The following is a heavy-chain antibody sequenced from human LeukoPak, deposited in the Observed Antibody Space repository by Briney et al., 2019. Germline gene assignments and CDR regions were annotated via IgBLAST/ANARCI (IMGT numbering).Heavy chain of an antibody. V-gene: IGHV1-2*02. CDR3: ARGSGFQYRGITTNYSMDV. Sequence: ASVKVSCKASGYTFTDYYIHWVRQAPGQGLEWMGWIDPKSGGTSFAQKFQGSVTMTRDTSISTAYIELSRLKYDDTAVYYCARGSGFQYRGITTNYSMDVWGKGTTVTVSS. CDR2: IDPKSGGT. CDR1: GYTFTDYY. J-gene: IGHJ6*03. D-gene: IGHD3-22*01.